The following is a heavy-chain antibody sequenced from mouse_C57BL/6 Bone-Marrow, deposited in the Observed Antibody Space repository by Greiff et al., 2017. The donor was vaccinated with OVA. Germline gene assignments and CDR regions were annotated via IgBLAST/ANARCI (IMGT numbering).Heavy chain of an antibody. CDR3: ARGQSSYVGTYWYFDV. D-gene: IGHD1-1*01. J-gene: IGHJ1*03. CDR2: IHPNSGST. Sequence: QVQLQQPGAELVKPGASVKLSCKASGYTFTSYWMHWVKQRPGQGLEWIGMIHPNSGSTNYNEKFKSKATLTVDKSSSTAYMQLSSLTSEDSAVYYCARGQSSYVGTYWYFDVWGTGTTVTVSS. V-gene: IGHV1-64*01. CDR1: GYTFTSYW.